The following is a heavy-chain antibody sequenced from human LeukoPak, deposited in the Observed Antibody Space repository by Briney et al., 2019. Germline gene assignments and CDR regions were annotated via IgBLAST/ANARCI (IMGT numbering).Heavy chain of an antibody. J-gene: IGHJ4*02. Sequence: GGSLRLSCAAPGFTFSSYPMHWVRQAPGKGLEYVSGISSNGDSTYYANSVKGRFTISRDNSKNTLYLRMGSLRAEDMAVYYCAREYYYEELDYWGQGTLVTVSS. CDR2: ISSNGDST. CDR3: AREYYYEELDY. D-gene: IGHD3-22*01. CDR1: GFTFSSYP. V-gene: IGHV3-64*01.